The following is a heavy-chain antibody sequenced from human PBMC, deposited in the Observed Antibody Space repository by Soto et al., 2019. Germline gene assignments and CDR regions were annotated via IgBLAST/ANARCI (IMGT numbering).Heavy chain of an antibody. CDR2: IDSSGEK. J-gene: IGHJ5*02. V-gene: IGHV2-26*01. Sequence: QVPLKESGPVLVKPTETLTLKCTVSGLSITDSEMGVSWIRQPPGQPLEWLAHIDSSGEKSYRTFLKSRLAISTDTSKSQIVLTMTNMDPADTATYYCARIPLAVAVSPWFDPWGQGIPVTVSS. CDR3: ARIPLAVAVSPWFDP. CDR1: GLSITDSEMG.